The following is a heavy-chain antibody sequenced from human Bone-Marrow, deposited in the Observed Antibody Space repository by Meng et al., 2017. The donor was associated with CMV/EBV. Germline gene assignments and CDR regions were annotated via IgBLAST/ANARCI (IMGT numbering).Heavy chain of an antibody. Sequence: GGSLRLSCAASGFTVSSNYMSWVRQAPGKGLEWVSVIYSGGSTYYADSVKGRFTISRDNSKNTLYLQMNSLRAEDTAVYYCARGYSYGYDYYYYYGMDICGQGTTVAASS. J-gene: IGHJ6*02. CDR3: ARGYSYGYDYYYYYGMDI. CDR2: IYSGGST. V-gene: IGHV3-66*02. D-gene: IGHD5-18*01. CDR1: GFTVSSNY.